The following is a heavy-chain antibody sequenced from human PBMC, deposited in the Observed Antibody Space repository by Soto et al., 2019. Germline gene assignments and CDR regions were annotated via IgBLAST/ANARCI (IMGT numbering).Heavy chain of an antibody. D-gene: IGHD3-16*01. CDR3: ARGMSRCIMITSEPQHAFDL. V-gene: IGHV3-53*04. CDR1: GFTVSSHY. J-gene: IGHJ3*01. Sequence: VVSMILSCAASGFTVSSHYMSWVRQDTGKGLEWVSVIYSGGGAYDADSGKGRFTISRHNSKNTLYLQMNSLRAKDTAVYNCARGMSRCIMITSEPQHAFDLGVQGRMVTISS. CDR2: IYSGGGA.